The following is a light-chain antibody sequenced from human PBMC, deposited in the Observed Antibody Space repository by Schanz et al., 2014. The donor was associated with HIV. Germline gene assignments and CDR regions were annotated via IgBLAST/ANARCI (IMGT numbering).Light chain of an antibody. CDR3: QQYDTWPRT. CDR2: GAS. CDR1: QSVRSD. J-gene: IGKJ1*01. Sequence: EVVMTQSPATLSVSPGERATLSCRASQSVRSDLAWYQQRPGQAPSLLIYGASTRATGVPARFSGRGSGTEFTLTISSLQSEDFAVYYCQQYDTWPRTFGHGTKVDIK. V-gene: IGKV3-15*01.